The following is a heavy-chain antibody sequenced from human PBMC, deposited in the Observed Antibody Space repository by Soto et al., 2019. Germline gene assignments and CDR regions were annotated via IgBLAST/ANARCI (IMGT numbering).Heavy chain of an antibody. CDR1: GYSFTNYW. J-gene: IGHJ6*02. CDR2: IYPDDSDT. Sequence: PGESLKNSCKGSGYSFTNYWIGWVRQMPGKGLEWMGIIYPDDSDTKYSPSFQGQVTISTDKSISTAYLQWSNLKASDTAMYYCARQARPHYYYYDMDVWGQGTTVTVSS. CDR3: ARQARPHYYYYDMDV. V-gene: IGHV5-51*01.